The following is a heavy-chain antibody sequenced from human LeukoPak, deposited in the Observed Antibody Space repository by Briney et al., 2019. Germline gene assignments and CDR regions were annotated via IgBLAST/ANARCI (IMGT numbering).Heavy chain of an antibody. Sequence: ASVKVSCKASGYTFTGYYMHWERQAPGQGLEWMGWINPNSGGTNYAQKFQGRVTMTRDTSISTAYMELSRLRSDDTAVYYCASSGGLGWGADFDYWGQGTLVTVSS. V-gene: IGHV1-2*02. D-gene: IGHD7-27*01. CDR3: ASSGGLGWGADFDY. CDR1: GYTFTGYY. J-gene: IGHJ4*02. CDR2: INPNSGGT.